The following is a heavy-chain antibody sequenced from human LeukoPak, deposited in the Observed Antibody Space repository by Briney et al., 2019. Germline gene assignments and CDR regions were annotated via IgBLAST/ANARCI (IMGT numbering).Heavy chain of an antibody. CDR2: INPNSGGT. D-gene: IGHD5-18*01. J-gene: IGHJ6*02. CDR1: GYTFTTYY. V-gene: IGHV1-2*02. CDR3: ARVIFGYSYGIDYYYGLDV. Sequence: GASVKVSCKASGYTFTTYYIHWVRQAPGQGLEWMGWINPNSGGTNYAQKFQGRVTMTRDTSISTAYMELSRLRSDDTAVYYCARVIFGYSYGIDYYYGLDVWGQGTTVTVSS.